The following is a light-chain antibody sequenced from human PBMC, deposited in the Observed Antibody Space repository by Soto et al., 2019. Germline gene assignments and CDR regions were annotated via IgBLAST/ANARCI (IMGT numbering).Light chain of an antibody. J-gene: IGLJ2*01. CDR3: QSYDSSLSGSVV. CDR1: GSNIGAGYD. CDR2: GNS. Sequence: QSALTQPPSVSGAPGQRVTISCTGSGSNIGAGYDVHWYQQLPGTAPKLLIYGNSNRPSGVPDRFSGPKSGTSASLAITGLQAEDEADYYCQSYDSSLSGSVVFGGGTKVTVL. V-gene: IGLV1-40*01.